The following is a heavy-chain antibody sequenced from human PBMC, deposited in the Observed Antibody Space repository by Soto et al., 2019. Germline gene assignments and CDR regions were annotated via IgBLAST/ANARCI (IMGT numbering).Heavy chain of an antibody. Sequence: GGSLRLSCAASGFTFSSYAMHWVRQAPGKGLEWVAVISYDGSNKYYADSVKGRFTISRDNSKNTLYLQMNSLRAEDTAVYYCARDPRQFNYYYYGMDVWVQGTTVTV. V-gene: IGHV3-30-3*01. CDR2: ISYDGSNK. CDR1: GFTFSSYA. J-gene: IGHJ6*02. CDR3: ARDPRQFNYYYYGMDV. D-gene: IGHD4-4*01.